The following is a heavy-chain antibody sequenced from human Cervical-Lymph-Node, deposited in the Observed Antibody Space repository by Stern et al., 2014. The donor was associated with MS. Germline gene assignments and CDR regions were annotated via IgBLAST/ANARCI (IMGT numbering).Heavy chain of an antibody. V-gene: IGHV3-33*01. CDR1: GFTFRSYG. Sequence: VQLVESGGGVVQPGRSLRLSCAASGFTFRSYGMHWVRQAPGKGLEWAAVIWYDGSNKYYADSVKGRFTISRDNSKNTLYLQMNSLRAEDTAVYYCARDRAYGDYKAYYFDYWGQGTLVTVSS. J-gene: IGHJ4*02. CDR3: ARDRAYGDYKAYYFDY. D-gene: IGHD4-17*01. CDR2: IWYDGSNK.